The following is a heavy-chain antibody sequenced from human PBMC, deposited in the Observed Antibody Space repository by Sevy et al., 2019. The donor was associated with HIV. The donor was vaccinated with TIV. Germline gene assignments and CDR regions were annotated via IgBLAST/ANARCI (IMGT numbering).Heavy chain of an antibody. D-gene: IGHD3-22*01. Sequence: GGSLRLSCAASGFTFDDYAMHWVRQAPGKGLEWVSGISWNSGSIGYADSVKGRFTISRDNAKNSLYLQMNSLRAEDTALYYCAKDIAGYYDSSGYYSRYYYGMDVWGQGTTVTVS. J-gene: IGHJ6*02. CDR2: ISWNSGSI. CDR3: AKDIAGYYDSSGYYSRYYYGMDV. CDR1: GFTFDDYA. V-gene: IGHV3-9*01.